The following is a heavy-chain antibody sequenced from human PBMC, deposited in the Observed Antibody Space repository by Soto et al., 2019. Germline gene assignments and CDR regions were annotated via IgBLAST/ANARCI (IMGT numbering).Heavy chain of an antibody. CDR2: IYHTGNT. J-gene: IGHJ5*01. Sequence: PSETLSLTCTVSGGSISDDSYWSWIRQTPGKGLEWIGYIYHTGNTYYNPSLRSRVSISVDKSKSQFSLKLISVTAADTAVYFCARDEYQLLSPVSWFDSWGQGTLVTVSS. V-gene: IGHV4-30-4*01. D-gene: IGHD2-2*01. CDR1: GGSISDDSY. CDR3: ARDEYQLLSPVSWFDS.